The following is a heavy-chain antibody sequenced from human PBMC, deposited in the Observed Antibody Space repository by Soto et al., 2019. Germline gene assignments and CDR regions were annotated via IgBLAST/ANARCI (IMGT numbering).Heavy chain of an antibody. J-gene: IGHJ6*02. CDR1: NYNFDSDG. CDR3: ANRGNPLMDV. V-gene: IGHV1-18*01. Sequence: VQLVQSGGEVKKPGASVKVSCKTSNYNFDSDGITWVRQAPGQGIEWMGWIYVSNGYTNYAQKFEDRVTLTTDTSTRTVYMELRSLRSDDTAVYYCANRGNPLMDVWGQGTTVTVSS. CDR2: IYVSNGYT.